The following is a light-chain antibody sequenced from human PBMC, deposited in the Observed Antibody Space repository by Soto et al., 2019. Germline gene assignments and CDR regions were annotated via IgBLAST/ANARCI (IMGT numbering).Light chain of an antibody. CDR2: DAS. Sequence: EIVLTQSPATLSLSPGERATLSCRASQSISSNLAWYQQKPGQAPRLLIYDASTRATGIPARFSGTRSGAGFTLTISSLEPEDFAVYYCQQRSNWLTFGGGTTVDIK. CDR1: QSISSN. CDR3: QQRSNWLT. J-gene: IGKJ4*01. V-gene: IGKV3-11*01.